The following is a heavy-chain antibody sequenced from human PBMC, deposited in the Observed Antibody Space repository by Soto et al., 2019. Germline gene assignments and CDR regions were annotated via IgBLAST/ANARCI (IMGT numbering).Heavy chain of an antibody. J-gene: IGHJ4*02. CDR2: VSAFNGDR. Sequence: QVQLVQSGAEVKKPGASMKVSCWASGYTFRNYGVTWVRQAPGQGLEWMGWVSAFNGDRNYAQKFQGRVTMTTDTSTSTAYMELRSLRSDDTAVYYCARAPGSGSYSSFWGQGTLVTVSA. D-gene: IGHD1-26*01. CDR1: GYTFRNYG. CDR3: ARAPGSGSYSSF. V-gene: IGHV1-18*01.